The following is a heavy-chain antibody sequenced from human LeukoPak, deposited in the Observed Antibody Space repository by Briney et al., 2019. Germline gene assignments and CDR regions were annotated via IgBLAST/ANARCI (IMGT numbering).Heavy chain of an antibody. V-gene: IGHV1-69*13. Sequence: SVKVSCKASGGTFSSYAISWVRQAPGQGLEWMGGIIPIFGTANYAQKFQGRVTITADESTSTAYMELSSLRSEDTAVYYCARVGITMVRGVIIPSFDYWGQGTLVTVSS. CDR3: ARVGITMVRGVIIPSFDY. J-gene: IGHJ4*02. CDR1: GGTFSSYA. CDR2: IIPIFGTA. D-gene: IGHD3-10*01.